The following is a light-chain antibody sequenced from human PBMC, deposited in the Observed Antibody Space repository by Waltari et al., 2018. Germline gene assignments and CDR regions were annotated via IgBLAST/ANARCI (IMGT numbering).Light chain of an antibody. CDR1: QSVSRA. CDR2: GAS. CDR3: QHYVRLPAT. Sequence: EIVLTQSPGSLSSSPGERVTLSCRASQSVSRALAWYQQKPGNAPRLLIFGASNRATGIPDRFSGSWSETDFSLTISRLEPEDFAVYYCQHYVRLPATFGRGTKVEIK. V-gene: IGKV3-20*01. J-gene: IGKJ1*01.